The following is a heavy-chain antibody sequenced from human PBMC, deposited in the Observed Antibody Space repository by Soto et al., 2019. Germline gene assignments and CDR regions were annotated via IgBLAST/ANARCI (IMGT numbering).Heavy chain of an antibody. Sequence: GGSLRLSCAASGFTFSSYAMHWVRQAPGKGLEWVAVISYDGSNKYYADSVKGRFTISRDNSKNTLYLQMNSLRAEDTAVYYCARRGPNPYYHDSSGYPETGIDYWGQGTLVTVSS. D-gene: IGHD3-22*01. CDR3: ARRGPNPYYHDSSGYPETGIDY. CDR2: ISYDGSNK. J-gene: IGHJ4*02. V-gene: IGHV3-30-3*01. CDR1: GFTFSSYA.